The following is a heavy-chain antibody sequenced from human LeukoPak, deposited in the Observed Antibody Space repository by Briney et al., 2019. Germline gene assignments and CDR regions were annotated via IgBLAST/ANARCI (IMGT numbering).Heavy chain of an antibody. CDR3: AREPWGAKGAAWGMDV. CDR1: GFTVSGGY. J-gene: IGHJ6*02. Sequence: VGSLRVSCAASGFTVSGGYMNWVRQAPGKGLECVSVIQSGGTTYYADSVKGQFTISRDISKNTLYLQMDSLRAEDTAVYYCAREPWGAKGAAWGMDVWGQGTTVTVSS. CDR2: IQSGGTT. V-gene: IGHV3-53*01. D-gene: IGHD1-26*01.